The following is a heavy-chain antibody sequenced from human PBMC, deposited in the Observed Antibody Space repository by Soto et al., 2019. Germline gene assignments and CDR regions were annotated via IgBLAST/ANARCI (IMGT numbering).Heavy chain of an antibody. D-gene: IGHD3-22*01. CDR2: IYYSGIT. V-gene: IGHV4-39*01. Sequence: SETLSLTCTVSGGSISSSSYYWGWIRQPPGKGLEWIGSIYYSGITYYNPSLKSRVTISVDTSKTQFSLKLSSVTAADTAVYYCASYYYDSSGYYFSAFGFDYWGQGTLVTVSS. J-gene: IGHJ4*02. CDR3: ASYYYDSSGYYFSAFGFDY. CDR1: GGSISSSSYY.